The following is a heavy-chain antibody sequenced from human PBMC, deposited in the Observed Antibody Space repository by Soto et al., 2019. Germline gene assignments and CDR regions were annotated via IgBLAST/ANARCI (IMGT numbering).Heavy chain of an antibody. Sequence: PSETLSLTCSVSGGSISSYYWNWIRQPPGKGLEWIGYIYYSGSTNYNPSLKSRVTISVDTSKNQISLKMRSVTAADTGVYYCARGFRRLDYWGQGTLVTVSS. CDR2: IYYSGST. J-gene: IGHJ4*02. D-gene: IGHD3-10*01. CDR3: ARGFRRLDY. V-gene: IGHV4-59*01. CDR1: GGSISSYY.